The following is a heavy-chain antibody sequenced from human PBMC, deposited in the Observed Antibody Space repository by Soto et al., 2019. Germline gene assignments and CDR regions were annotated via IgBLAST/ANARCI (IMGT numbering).Heavy chain of an antibody. CDR3: GRGHWGLAY. CDR2: ITDSTNRV. V-gene: IGHV3-11*01. J-gene: IGHJ4*02. D-gene: IGHD3-16*01. CDR1: GFAFSDDY. Sequence: QVQLLQSGGGLVKPGGSLRLSCAASGFAFSDDYMTWIRQAPGKGLEWVSYITDSTNRVYYADSVKGRFPTSSDNAKHALYLKSVSLRAEGTAVYCCGRGHWGLAYWGQGSLVTVCS.